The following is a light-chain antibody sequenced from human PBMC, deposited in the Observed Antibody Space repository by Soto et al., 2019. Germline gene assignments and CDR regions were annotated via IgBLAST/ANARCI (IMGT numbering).Light chain of an antibody. V-gene: IGLV2-14*03. J-gene: IGLJ1*01. CDR3: RSYTINNPPLNV. CDR1: SSDVGGYNY. Sequence: QSALTQPASLSGSPGQSINISCTGTSSDVGGYNYVSWYQHHPGKAPKLIIYDVSNRPSGVSNHFSGSKSGNTASLTISGLLPYDEAYYYSRSYTINNPPLNVFVPVTK. CDR2: DVS.